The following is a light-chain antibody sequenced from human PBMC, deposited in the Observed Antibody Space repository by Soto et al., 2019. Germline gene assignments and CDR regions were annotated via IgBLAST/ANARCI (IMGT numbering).Light chain of an antibody. J-gene: IGLJ3*02. CDR3: SSYTSSSTVV. CDR1: SSDVGRYNY. V-gene: IGLV2-14*03. CDR2: DVS. Sequence: QSALTQPASVSGSPGQSITISCTGTSSDVGRYNYVSWYQQHPGKAPKLMIYDVSIRPSGVSDRFSGSKSGNTASLTISGLQAEDEADYYCSSYTSSSTVVFGGGTKLPS.